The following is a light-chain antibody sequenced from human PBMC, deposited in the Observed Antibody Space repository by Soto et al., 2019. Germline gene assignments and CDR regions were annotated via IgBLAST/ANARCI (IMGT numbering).Light chain of an antibody. J-gene: IGKJ1*01. Sequence: EVVLTQSPGTLSLSPGKRATLSCWASQSVSGNYLAWHQQKPGQAPRLLIYAVSRRATGIPDRFSGSGSWTDFTLTSSRLEPEDFAVYYCQHYGRSPWTFGQGTKVEIK. CDR3: QHYGRSPWT. V-gene: IGKV3-20*01. CDR2: AVS. CDR1: QSVSGNY.